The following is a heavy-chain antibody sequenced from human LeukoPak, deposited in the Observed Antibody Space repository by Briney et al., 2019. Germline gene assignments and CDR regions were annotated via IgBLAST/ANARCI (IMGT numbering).Heavy chain of an antibody. J-gene: IGHJ4*02. CDR1: GFTFNDFA. Sequence: GGSLRLSCAASGFTFNDFAMHWVRQAPGKGLEWVAVISFDGSNKYSADSVKGRFTVSRDNSKNTLYLQMNSLRAEDTAVYYCAKGHRMVRGVPFDYWGQGTLVTVSS. D-gene: IGHD3-10*01. CDR3: AKGHRMVRGVPFDY. V-gene: IGHV3-30*18. CDR2: ISFDGSNK.